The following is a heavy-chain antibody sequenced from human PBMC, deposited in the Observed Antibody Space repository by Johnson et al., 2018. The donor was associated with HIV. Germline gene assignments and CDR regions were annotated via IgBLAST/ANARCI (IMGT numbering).Heavy chain of an antibody. D-gene: IGHD1-26*01. J-gene: IGHJ3*02. CDR3: AKGIVGAMGAFDI. Sequence: MQLVESGGGLIQPGGSLRLSCAVSGFTVSSNYISWVRQAPGKGLEWVSSIGGSGTNTYYADSVKGRFTISRDNSKNTLYLQMHSLRAEDTAVYYCAKGIVGAMGAFDIWGQGTMVTVSS. CDR1: GFTVSSNY. V-gene: IGHV3-66*03. CDR2: IGGSGTNT.